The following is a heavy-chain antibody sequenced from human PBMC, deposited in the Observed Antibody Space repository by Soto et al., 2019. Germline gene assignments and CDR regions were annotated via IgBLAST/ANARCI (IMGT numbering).Heavy chain of an antibody. CDR3: ARTDSYVFDI. V-gene: IGHV3-7*01. CDR1: GFTFSSYW. Sequence: GGSLRLSCAVSGFTFSSYWMSWVRQAPGKGLEWVANIKQDVSEKYYVDSVKGRFTISRDNAKNSLYLQMNSLRAEDTAVYYVARTDSYVFDIWGQGTMVTVSS. CDR2: IKQDVSEK. J-gene: IGHJ3*02.